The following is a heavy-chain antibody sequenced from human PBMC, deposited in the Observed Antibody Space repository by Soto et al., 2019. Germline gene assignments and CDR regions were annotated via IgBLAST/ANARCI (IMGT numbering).Heavy chain of an antibody. Sequence: QVQLVQSGAEVKKPGASVKVSCKASGYTFTSYYMHWVRQAPGQGLEWMGIINPSGGSTSYAQKFQGRVTMTRDTSTSTVYMELSSLRSEDTAVYYCASSGSGWYESDYGMDVWGQGTTVTVSS. CDR1: GYTFTSYY. CDR3: ASSGSGWYESDYGMDV. V-gene: IGHV1-46*03. D-gene: IGHD6-19*01. J-gene: IGHJ6*02. CDR2: INPSGGST.